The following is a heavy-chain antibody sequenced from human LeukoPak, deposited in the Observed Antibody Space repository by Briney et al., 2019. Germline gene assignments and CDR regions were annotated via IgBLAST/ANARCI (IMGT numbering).Heavy chain of an antibody. CDR1: GYTFTSYG. Sequence: ASVKVSCEASGYTFTSYGISWVRQAPGQGLEWMGRISAYNGNTNYAQKLQGRVTMTTDTSTSTAYMELRSLRSDDTAVYYCARGPRGPRIYYFDYWGQGTLVTVSS. V-gene: IGHV1-18*01. CDR2: ISAYNGNT. CDR3: ARGPRGPRIYYFDY. J-gene: IGHJ4*02. D-gene: IGHD1-14*01.